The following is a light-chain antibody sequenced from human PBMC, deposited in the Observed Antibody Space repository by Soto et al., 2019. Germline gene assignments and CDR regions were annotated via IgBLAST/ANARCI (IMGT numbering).Light chain of an antibody. V-gene: IGLV2-8*01. CDR3: TSYAGGNNV. Sequence: QSALTQPPSASGSPGQSVTISCTGTSSDVGGYNFVSWYQQYPGKVPKLIIYDVNQQPSGVPDRFSGSKSGNTASLTVSGLQADDEADYYCTSYAGGNNVFGTGTKLTVL. CDR2: DVN. CDR1: SSDVGGYNF. J-gene: IGLJ1*01.